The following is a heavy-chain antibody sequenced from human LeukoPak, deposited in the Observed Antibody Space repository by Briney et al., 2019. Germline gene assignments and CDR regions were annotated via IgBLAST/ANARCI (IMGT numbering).Heavy chain of an antibody. V-gene: IGHV3-30*18. CDR2: ISYDGSSK. CDR3: AKAADQYYYSYFYYMDV. Sequence: PGRSLRLSCGGTGFTFRSYDMHWVRQAPGKGLEWVAVISYDGSSKDYADSVKGRFTISRDNSKNTLYLQMNSLRVEDTAVYYCAKAADQYYYSYFYYMDVWGKGTTVTVSS. J-gene: IGHJ6*03. D-gene: IGHD2/OR15-2a*01. CDR1: GFTFRSYD.